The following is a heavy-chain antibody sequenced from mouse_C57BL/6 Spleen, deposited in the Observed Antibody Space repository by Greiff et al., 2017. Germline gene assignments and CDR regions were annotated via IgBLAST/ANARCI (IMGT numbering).Heavy chain of an antibody. CDR1: GYTFTSYW. CDR3: ARSWSYYFDY. V-gene: IGHV1-69*01. CDR2: IDPSDSYT. D-gene: IGHD1-1*02. J-gene: IGHJ2*01. Sequence: QVQLQQSGAELVMPGASVKLSCKASGYTFTSYWMHWVKQRPGQGLEWIGEIDPSDSYTNYNQKFKGKSTLTVDKSSSTAYMQLSSLTSEDSAVYYCARSWSYYFDYWRQGTTLTVSS.